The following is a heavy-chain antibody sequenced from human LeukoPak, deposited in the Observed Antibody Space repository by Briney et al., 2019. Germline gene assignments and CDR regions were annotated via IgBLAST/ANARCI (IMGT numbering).Heavy chain of an antibody. J-gene: IGHJ4*02. CDR3: ARPWVSVAGTSHDDY. D-gene: IGHD6-19*01. V-gene: IGHV4-39*01. CDR2: IYYSGST. Sequence: PSETLSLTCTVSGGSISSSSYYWGWIRQPPGKGLEWIGSIYYSGSTYYNPSIKSRATISVDMSKNQFSLKLSSVTAADTAVYYCARPWVSVAGTSHDDYWGQGTLVTVSS. CDR1: GGSISSSSYY.